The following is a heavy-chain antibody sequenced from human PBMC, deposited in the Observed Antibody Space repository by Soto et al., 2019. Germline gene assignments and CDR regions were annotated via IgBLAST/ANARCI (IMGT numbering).Heavy chain of an antibody. CDR1: GFTFSSYG. V-gene: IGHV3-33*01. J-gene: IGHJ6*02. D-gene: IGHD3-10*01. Sequence: QVQLVESGGGVVQPGRSLRLSCAASGFTFSSYGMHWVRQAPGKGLEWVAVIWYDGSNKYYADSVKGRFTISRDNSKNTLYLQMNSLRAEDTAVYYCARDRVVTDGSRSYYYYYYGMDVWGQGTTVTVSS. CDR3: ARDRVVTDGSRSYYYYYYGMDV. CDR2: IWYDGSNK.